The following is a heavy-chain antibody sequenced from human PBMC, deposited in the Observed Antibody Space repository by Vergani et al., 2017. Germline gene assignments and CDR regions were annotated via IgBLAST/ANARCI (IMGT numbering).Heavy chain of an antibody. Sequence: QVQLVETGGGVVQPGGSLRLYCATSGFSFNTYGAHWVRQAPGKGLEWVAFIGYDGRIKYNVDSVKGRFTISRDTSKKTLSLHMNSLRAEDTAVYYCANLPAGGYNLPYYFDYWGQGTLVTVSS. J-gene: IGHJ4*02. D-gene: IGHD5-24*01. CDR2: IGYDGRIK. CDR3: ANLPAGGYNLPYYFDY. CDR1: GFSFNTYG. V-gene: IGHV3-30*02.